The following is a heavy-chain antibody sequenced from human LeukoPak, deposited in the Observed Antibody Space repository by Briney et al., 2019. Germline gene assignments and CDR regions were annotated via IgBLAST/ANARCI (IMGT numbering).Heavy chain of an antibody. CDR1: GFTVSSNY. J-gene: IGHJ5*02. D-gene: IGHD2-2*01. CDR2: LSASGGTT. Sequence: GGSLRLSCAASGFTVSSNYMSWVRQAPGKGLEWVSALSASGGTTYYADSVKGRFTTSRDNSKNTLYLQMNSLRAEDTALYYCAKLPREYCSSTSCPNWFDTWGQGTLVTVSS. CDR3: AKLPREYCSSTSCPNWFDT. V-gene: IGHV3-23*01.